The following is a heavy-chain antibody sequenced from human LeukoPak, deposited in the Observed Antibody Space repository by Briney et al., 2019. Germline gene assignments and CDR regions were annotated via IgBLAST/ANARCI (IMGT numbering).Heavy chain of an antibody. CDR3: ARDRNTDFWSGYYTNYFDY. D-gene: IGHD3-3*01. Sequence: PGGSLRLSCAASGFIFSDYCMGWIRQAPGRGLEWVSYITDNGIKIYYTDSVKGRFTMSRDNAKKSLYLQMNSLRAEDTAVYYCARDRNTDFWSGYYTNYFDYWGQGALVTVSS. CDR1: GFIFSDYC. J-gene: IGHJ4*02. V-gene: IGHV3-11*04. CDR2: ITDNGIKI.